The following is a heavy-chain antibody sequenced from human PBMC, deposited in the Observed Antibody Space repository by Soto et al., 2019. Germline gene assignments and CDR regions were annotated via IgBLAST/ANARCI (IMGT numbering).Heavy chain of an antibody. CDR1: GGSFSGYY. V-gene: IGHV4-34*01. CDR2: INHSGST. D-gene: IGHD1-26*01. CDR3: AREPRTGRYNWVDP. Sequence: QVQLQQWGAGLLKPSETLSLTCAVYGGSFSGYYWSWIRQPPGKGLEWIGEINHSGSTNYNPSLKSRVTISVDTSKNQFSRTVSSVTAADTAVYYCAREPRTGRYNWVDPWGQGTLVNVSS. J-gene: IGHJ5*02.